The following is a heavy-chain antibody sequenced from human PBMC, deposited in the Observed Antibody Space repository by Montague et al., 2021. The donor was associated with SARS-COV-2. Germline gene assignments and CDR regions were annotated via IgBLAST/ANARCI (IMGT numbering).Heavy chain of an antibody. CDR1: GGSLNNYF. CDR2: ISDSGST. Sequence: SETLSLTCTVSGGSLNNYFWSWIRQPPGKGLEWVGYISDSGSTKYNPSLQSRVTISMDTARNQFSLKLLSVTAADTAFYYCARVDSSGPGEYWGQGILVSVSS. V-gene: IGHV4-59*08. J-gene: IGHJ4*02. D-gene: IGHD3-22*01. CDR3: ARVDSSGPGEY.